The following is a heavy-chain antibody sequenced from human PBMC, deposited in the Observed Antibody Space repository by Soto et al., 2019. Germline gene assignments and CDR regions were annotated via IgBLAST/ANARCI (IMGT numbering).Heavy chain of an antibody. CDR2: IWYDGSNK. J-gene: IGHJ4*02. D-gene: IGHD6-19*01. CDR3: VRDGWYSIQAPY. Sequence: QVRLVESGGGVVQPGRSLRLSCAASGFTFSSHGMHWVRQAPGKGLEWVAVIWYDGSNKYYADSVKGRFTISRDDSKNMVYLQMNSLRAEDTAVYYCVRDGWYSIQAPYWGQGTLVTVSS. CDR1: GFTFSSHG. V-gene: IGHV3-33*01.